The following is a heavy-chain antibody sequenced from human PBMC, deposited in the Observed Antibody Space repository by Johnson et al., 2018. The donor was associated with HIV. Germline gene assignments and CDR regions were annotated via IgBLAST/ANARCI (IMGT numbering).Heavy chain of an antibody. D-gene: IGHD1-7*01. CDR3: AKDRELMELSHAFDS. CDR1: GLSFSNFG. J-gene: IGHJ3*02. CDR2: ISFDGNLK. V-gene: IGHV3-30*18. Sequence: VQLVESGGGVVQPGKSLTLSCVGSGLSFSNFGIHWVRQAPGKGPEWVAVISFDGNLKKYADSVKGRFTISRDNAKNSLYLQMNSLRVEDTALYYCAKDRELMELSHAFDSWGQGTMVTVSS.